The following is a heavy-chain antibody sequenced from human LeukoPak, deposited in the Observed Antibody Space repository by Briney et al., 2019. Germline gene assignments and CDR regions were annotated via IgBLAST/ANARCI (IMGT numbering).Heavy chain of an antibody. CDR3: AYGRLMASFDY. CDR1: GFNFDDYV. CDR2: ISGSSSYI. V-gene: IGHV3-21*01. Sequence: KSGGSLRLSCAASGFNFDDYVMSWVRQAPGKGLEWVSSISGSSSYIYYADSVKGRFTISRDNAKNSLYLQMNSLRAEDTAVYYCAYGRLMASFDYWGQGTLVTVSS. J-gene: IGHJ4*02. D-gene: IGHD5-24*01.